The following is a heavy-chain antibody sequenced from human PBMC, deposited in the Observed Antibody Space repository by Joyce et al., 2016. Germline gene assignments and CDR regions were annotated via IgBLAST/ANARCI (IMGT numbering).Heavy chain of an antibody. CDR2: IYYSGGT. CDR3: ATWRGSFPFFDY. V-gene: IGHV4-39*07. D-gene: IGHD1-26*01. CDR1: GGSISSSTYY. Sequence: QLQLPESGPGLVKHSETLSLTCTVSGGSISSSTYYWGGIRQPPGKGLECIGSIYYSGGTYYNPSLKIRFTISVDTSKNQFSLKLTSLTAADTAVFYCATWRGSFPFFDYWGQGTLVTVSS. J-gene: IGHJ4*02.